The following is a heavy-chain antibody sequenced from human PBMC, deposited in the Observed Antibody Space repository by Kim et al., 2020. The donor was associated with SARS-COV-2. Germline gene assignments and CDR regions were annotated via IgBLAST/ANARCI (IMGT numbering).Heavy chain of an antibody. V-gene: IGHV3-23*01. D-gene: IGHD2-15*01. J-gene: IGHJ4*02. CDR3: ARCRGDSCYSSPPDY. Sequence: DAGKGRFTISRDHSESKLYLQMNSLRAEDTAVYYCARCRGDSCYSSPPDYWGQGTLVTVTS.